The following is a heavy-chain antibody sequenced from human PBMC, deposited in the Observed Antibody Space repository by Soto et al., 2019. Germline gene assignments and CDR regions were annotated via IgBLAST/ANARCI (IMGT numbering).Heavy chain of an antibody. J-gene: IGHJ6*03. CDR3: AQILFGRSVAGGYFYMD. CDR1: GFSLASGKVG. D-gene: IGHD6-19*01. V-gene: IGHV2-26*01. Sequence: SGPTLVNPTETLTLTCTVSGFSLASGKVGVTWIRQPPGKALEWLAHIFSNVEKSYRTSLKDRLTISEDTSKSQVVLTMTNVDPVDTATYYCAQILFGRSVAGGYFYMD. CDR2: IFSNVEK.